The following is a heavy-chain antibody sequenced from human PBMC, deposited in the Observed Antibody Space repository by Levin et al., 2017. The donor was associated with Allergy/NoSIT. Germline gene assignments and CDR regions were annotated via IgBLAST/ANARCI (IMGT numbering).Heavy chain of an antibody. J-gene: IGHJ4*02. CDR2: IKQDGSEK. D-gene: IGHD3-3*01. V-gene: IGHV3-7*04. Sequence: PGGSLRLSCAASGFTFSSYWMSWVRQAPGKGLEWVANIKQDGSEKYYVDSVKGRFTISRDNAKNSLYLQMNSLRAEDTAVYYCARGDLWGGKGEGGYYFDYWGQGTLVTVSS. CDR1: GFTFSSYW. CDR3: ARGDLWGGKGEGGYYFDY.